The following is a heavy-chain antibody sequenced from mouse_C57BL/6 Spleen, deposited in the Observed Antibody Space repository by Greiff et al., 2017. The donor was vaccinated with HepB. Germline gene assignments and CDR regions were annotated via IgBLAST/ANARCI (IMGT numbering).Heavy chain of an antibody. J-gene: IGHJ3*01. CDR1: GYAFSSYW. D-gene: IGHD3-2*02. V-gene: IGHV1-80*01. CDR2: IYPGDGDT. Sequence: QVQLQQSGAELVKPGASVKISCKASGYAFSSYWMNWLKQRPGKGLEWIGQIYPGDGDTNYNGKFKGKATLTADKSSSTAYMQLSSLTSEDSAVYFCARGGKLGSSGYQAWFAYWGQGTLVTVSA. CDR3: ARGGKLGSSGYQAWFAY.